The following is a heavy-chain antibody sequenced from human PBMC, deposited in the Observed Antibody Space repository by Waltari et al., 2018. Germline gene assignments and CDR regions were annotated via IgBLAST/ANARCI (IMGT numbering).Heavy chain of an antibody. D-gene: IGHD6-13*01. CDR3: ARYSSSWYYYYYMDV. Sequence: QVQLQESGPGLVKPSQTLSLTCTVSGGSISSGGYYWSWIRQHPGKGLAWMGWMNPNSGNTGYAQKFQGRVTMTRNTSISTAYMELSSLRSEDTAVYYCARYSSSWYYYYYMDVWGKGPRSPSP. CDR1: GGSISSGGYY. V-gene: IGHV4-31*03. CDR2: MNPNSGNT. J-gene: IGHJ6*03.